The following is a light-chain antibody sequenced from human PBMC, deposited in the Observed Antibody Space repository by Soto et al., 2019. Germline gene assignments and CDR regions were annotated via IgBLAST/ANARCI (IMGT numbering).Light chain of an antibody. CDR2: SVS. J-gene: IGLJ1*01. V-gene: IGLV2-14*01. CDR3: ISYTVSRSYV. CDR1: SSDIGAYDH. Sequence: QSVLTQPASASGSPGQSITISCSGTSSDIGAYDHVAGFQQFPGKTPKLVIYSVSNRPSGVSYRFSGSKSGNTASLTISGLQADDEADYYCISYTVSRSYVFGPGTKVTVL.